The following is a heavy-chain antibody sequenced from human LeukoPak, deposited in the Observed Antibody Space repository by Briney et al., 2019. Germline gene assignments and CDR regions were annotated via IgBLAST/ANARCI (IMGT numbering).Heavy chain of an antibody. CDR1: GYTFTSYG. J-gene: IGHJ4*02. CDR2: ISAYNGNT. Sequence: ASVKVSCKASGYTFTSYGISWVRQAPGQGLEWMGWISAYNGNTNYAQKLQGRVTMTTDTSTSTAYMELRSLRSDDTAVYYCARDGGYYDFWSGYYSVQTTQFDYWGQGTLVTVSS. V-gene: IGHV1-18*01. D-gene: IGHD3-3*01. CDR3: ARDGGYYDFWSGYYSVQTTQFDY.